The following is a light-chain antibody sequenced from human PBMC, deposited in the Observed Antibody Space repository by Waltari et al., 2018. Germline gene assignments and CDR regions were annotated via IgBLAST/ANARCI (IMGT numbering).Light chain of an antibody. CDR2: DAS. Sequence: DIQMTQSPSTLSASVGDRVNITCQASQDISNYLYWYQQKPGKAPNLLIYDASNLESGVPSRFSGSGSETDFTFTITSLQPEDIATYHCQQYANLPHTFGQGTRLEIK. CDR3: QQYANLPHT. V-gene: IGKV1-33*01. CDR1: QDISNY. J-gene: IGKJ5*01.